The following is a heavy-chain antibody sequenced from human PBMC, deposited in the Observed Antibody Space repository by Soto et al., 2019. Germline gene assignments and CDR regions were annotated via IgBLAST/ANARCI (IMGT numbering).Heavy chain of an antibody. J-gene: IGHJ6*02. CDR1: GFTFSSYA. D-gene: IGHD1-26*01. CDR3: ANRQSSGSYGRSNYYYYGMDV. V-gene: IGHV3-23*01. Sequence: GGSLRLSCAASGFTFSSYAMSWVRQAPGKGLEWVSAISGSGGSTYYADSVKGRFTISRDNSKNTLYLQMNSLRAEDTAVYYCANRQSSGSYGRSNYYYYGMDVWGQGTTVTVSS. CDR2: ISGSGGST.